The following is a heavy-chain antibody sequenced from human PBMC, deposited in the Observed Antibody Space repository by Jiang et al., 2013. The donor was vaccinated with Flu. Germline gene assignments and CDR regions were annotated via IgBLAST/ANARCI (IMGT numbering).Heavy chain of an antibody. V-gene: IGHV2-70*01. J-gene: IGHJ6*02. CDR3: ARASYYYDSSGYYLNYYGMDV. CDR2: IDWDDDK. D-gene: IGHD3-22*01. Sequence: QTLTLTCTFSGFSLSTSGMCVSWIRQPPGKALEWLALIDWDDDKYYSTSLKTRLTISKDTSKNQVVLTMTNMDPVDTATYYCARASYYYDSSGYYLNYYGMDVWGQGTTVTVSS. CDR1: GFSLSTSGMC.